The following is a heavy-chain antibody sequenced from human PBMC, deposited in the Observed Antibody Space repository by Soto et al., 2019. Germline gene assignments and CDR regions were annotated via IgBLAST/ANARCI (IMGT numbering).Heavy chain of an antibody. Sequence: GASVKVSCKASGGTFSSYAISSVRQAPGQGLEWMGGIIPIFGTANYAQKFQGRVTITADESTSTAYMELSSLRSEDTAVYYCARGRGSYAETLDPWGQGTLVTVSS. CDR2: IIPIFGTA. J-gene: IGHJ5*02. CDR3: ARGRGSYAETLDP. CDR1: GGTFSSYA. V-gene: IGHV1-69*13. D-gene: IGHD1-26*01.